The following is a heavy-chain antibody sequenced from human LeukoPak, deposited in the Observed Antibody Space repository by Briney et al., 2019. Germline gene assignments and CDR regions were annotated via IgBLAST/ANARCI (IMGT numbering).Heavy chain of an antibody. CDR1: GYTFTTYG. CDR3: AREGLGELTLDY. V-gene: IGHV1-18*01. CDR2: ISTDNGDT. Sequence: ASVRVSCKSSGYTFTTYGITWVRQAPGQGLEWMGWISTDNGDTNYAQKLQGRVTMTTDTSTSTAYMELRSLRSDDTAVYYCAREGLGELTLDYWGQGTLVTVSS. D-gene: IGHD3-16*01. J-gene: IGHJ4*02.